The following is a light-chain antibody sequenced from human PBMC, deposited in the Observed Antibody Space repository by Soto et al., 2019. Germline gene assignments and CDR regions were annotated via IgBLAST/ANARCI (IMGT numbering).Light chain of an antibody. CDR2: KAS. J-gene: IGKJ1*01. CDR1: QTISSW. V-gene: IGKV1-5*03. Sequence: DIQMTQSPSTLSGSVGDRVTITCRASQTISSWLDWYQQKPGKAPKLLIYKASTLKSGVPSRFSGSGSGTEFTLTISSLQPDDFATYCCQHYDSDSEAFGQGTKVELK. CDR3: QHYDSDSEA.